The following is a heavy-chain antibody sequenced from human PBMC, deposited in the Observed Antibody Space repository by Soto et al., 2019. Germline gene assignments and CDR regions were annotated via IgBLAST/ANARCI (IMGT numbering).Heavy chain of an antibody. J-gene: IGHJ4*02. V-gene: IGHV1-69*01. D-gene: IGHD4-17*01. CDR3: ARELVTVTTLGYFDY. Sequence: QVQLVQSGAEVKKPGSSVKVSCKAYGGTFSSDVISWVRQVPEQGLEWLGGISPIFGTANYAQKLQGRVTITADESTSTAYMDLRSLSSDATAGYYCARELVTVTTLGYFDYWGQGTLVNVSS. CDR1: GGTFSSDV. CDR2: ISPIFGTA.